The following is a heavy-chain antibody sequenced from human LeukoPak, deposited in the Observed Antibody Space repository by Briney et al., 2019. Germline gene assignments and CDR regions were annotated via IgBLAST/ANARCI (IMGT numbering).Heavy chain of an antibody. CDR2: ISGSGGST. CDR1: GFTFSSYA. V-gene: IGHV3-23*01. Sequence: PGRSLRLSCAASGFTFSSYAMSWVRQAPGKGLEWVSAISGSGGSTYYADSVKGRFTISRDNSKNTLYLQMNSLRAEDTAVYYCAKLPIAARHYFDYWGQGTLVTVSS. CDR3: AKLPIAARHYFDY. D-gene: IGHD6-6*01. J-gene: IGHJ4*02.